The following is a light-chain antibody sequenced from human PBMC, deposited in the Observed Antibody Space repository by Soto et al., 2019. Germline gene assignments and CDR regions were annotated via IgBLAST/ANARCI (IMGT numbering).Light chain of an antibody. Sequence: EIMMTQSPATLSASPGERATLSCRASKSVSSNLAWYQQKPGQAPRLLIYAVSTRATGIPARFRGTRSGTEFTLTISSLQSEDFGVYYCQQYNKCPLTFGQWTKVEIK. CDR1: KSVSSN. CDR2: AVS. V-gene: IGKV3-15*01. CDR3: QQYNKCPLT. J-gene: IGKJ1*01.